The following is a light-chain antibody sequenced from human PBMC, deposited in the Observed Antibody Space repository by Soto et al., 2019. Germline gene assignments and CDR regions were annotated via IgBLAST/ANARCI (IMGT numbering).Light chain of an antibody. CDR1: SSDVGGYNY. CDR2: DVS. V-gene: IGLV2-11*01. J-gene: IGLJ1*01. Sequence: QSALTQPRSVSGSPGQSVTISCTGTSSDVGGYNYVSWYQQHPGKAPKLMIYDVSKRPSGVPDRFSGSKSGNTASLTISGLQAEDEADYYCCSYAGSYTPLYDFGTGTKLTVL. CDR3: CSYAGSYTPLYD.